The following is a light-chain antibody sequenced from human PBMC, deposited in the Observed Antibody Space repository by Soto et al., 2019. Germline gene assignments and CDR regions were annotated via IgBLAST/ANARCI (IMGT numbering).Light chain of an antibody. CDR2: GVS. Sequence: QSVLTQPASVSGSPGQSITISCTGTSSDVGGYNYVSWYQQHPGKAPKLMIYGVSNRPSGVSNRFSGSKSGNTASLIISGLQAEHEADYYCSSYTTGTTRYVFGIGTKVTVL. J-gene: IGLJ1*01. CDR3: SSYTTGTTRYV. V-gene: IGLV2-14*01. CDR1: SSDVGGYNY.